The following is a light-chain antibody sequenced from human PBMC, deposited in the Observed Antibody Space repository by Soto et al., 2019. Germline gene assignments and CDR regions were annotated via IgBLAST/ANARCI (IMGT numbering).Light chain of an antibody. CDR3: QQYGISPPNT. J-gene: IGKJ5*01. V-gene: IGKV3-20*01. Sequence: EIVLTQSPRTLSLSPGERATLSCRASQNVGSSYLAWYQQKTGQAPRLLIYFASNRVTGVPERFSGSGSETDFTLTISSLEPEDFAGYYCQQYGISPPNTCGLGTRLEI. CDR2: FAS. CDR1: QNVGSSY.